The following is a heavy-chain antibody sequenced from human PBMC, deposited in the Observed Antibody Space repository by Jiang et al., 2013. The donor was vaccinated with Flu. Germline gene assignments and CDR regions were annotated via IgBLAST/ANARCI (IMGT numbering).Heavy chain of an antibody. V-gene: IGHV4-59*01. CDR1: SYY. Sequence: SYYWSWIRQPPGRDWSGIGYIYYSGSTNYNPSLKSRVTISVDTSKNQFSLKLSSVTAADTAVYYCARFPSGPHSGSYYVWFDYWGQGTLVTVSS. D-gene: IGHD3-10*01. CDR3: ARFPSGPHSGSYYVWFDY. CDR2: IYYSGST. J-gene: IGHJ4*02.